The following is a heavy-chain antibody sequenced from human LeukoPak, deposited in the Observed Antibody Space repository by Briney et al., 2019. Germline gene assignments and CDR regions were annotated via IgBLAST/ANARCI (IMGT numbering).Heavy chain of an antibody. V-gene: IGHV4-61*02. J-gene: IGHJ5*01. CDR2: IYISGTTTT. D-gene: IGHD6-25*01. CDR1: GDSISSGNYY. Sequence: SETLSLTCTVSGDSISSGNYYWSWIRQPAGKGLEWIGRIYISGTTTTTYNSSLKSRLTISIDTSKNQFSLRLSSVTAADAAVYYCAREQRLRDNNWFDSWGQGTLVTVSS. CDR3: AREQRLRDNNWFDS.